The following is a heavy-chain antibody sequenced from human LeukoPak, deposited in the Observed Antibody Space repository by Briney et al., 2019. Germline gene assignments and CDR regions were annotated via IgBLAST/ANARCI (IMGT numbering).Heavy chain of an antibody. CDR1: GFTFSSYE. Sequence: GGSLRLSCAASGFTFSSYEMNWVRQAPGKGLEWVSYISSSGSTIYYADSVKGRFTISRDNAKNSLYLQMNSLRAEDTAVYYCARDAPLYCSSTSCYTNWYFDLWGRGTLVTVSS. CDR3: ARDAPLYCSSTSCYTNWYFDL. D-gene: IGHD2-2*02. V-gene: IGHV3-48*03. J-gene: IGHJ2*01. CDR2: ISSSGSTI.